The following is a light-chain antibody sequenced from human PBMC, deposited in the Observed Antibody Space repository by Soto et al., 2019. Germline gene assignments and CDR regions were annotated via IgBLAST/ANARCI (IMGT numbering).Light chain of an antibody. V-gene: IGKV3-11*01. CDR2: DAT. CDR3: QQRRSWPRA. Sequence: EIVLTQSLATLSLSPGERATLSCRASQSVGSYLAWFQQKPGQAPRLLIYDATNRATGIPARFNGSGSGTDFTLTISSLEPEDFAVYYCQQRRSWPRAFGQGTKVDIK. CDR1: QSVGSY. J-gene: IGKJ1*01.